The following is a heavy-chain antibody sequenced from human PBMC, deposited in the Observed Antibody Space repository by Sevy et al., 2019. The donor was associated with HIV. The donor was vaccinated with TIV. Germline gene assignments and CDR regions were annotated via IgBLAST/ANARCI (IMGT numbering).Heavy chain of an antibody. Sequence: GGSLRLSCAASGFTFSNAWMSWVRQAPGKGLEWVGRIKSKTDGGTTDYAAPVKGRFTISRDDSKNTLYLKMNSLKTADTAVYYCTTDVPGGGSRRWSDPYDAFDIWGQGTMVTVSS. J-gene: IGHJ3*02. CDR2: IKSKTDGGTT. CDR3: TTDVPGGGSRRWSDPYDAFDI. D-gene: IGHD6-13*01. V-gene: IGHV3-15*01. CDR1: GFTFSNAW.